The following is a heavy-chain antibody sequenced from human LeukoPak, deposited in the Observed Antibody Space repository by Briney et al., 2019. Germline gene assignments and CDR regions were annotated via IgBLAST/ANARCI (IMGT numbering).Heavy chain of an antibody. V-gene: IGHV1-69*13. CDR1: GGTFSSYA. CDR3: ARGGGTISAGYWYVVDV. Sequence: ASVKVSCKASGGTFSSYAISWVRQAPGQGLEWMGGIIPIFGTANYAQKFQGRVTITADESTSTAYMELSSLRSEDTAVYYCARGGGTISAGYWYVVDVWGQGTTVTVSS. J-gene: IGHJ6*02. CDR2: IIPIFGTA. D-gene: IGHD3-3*01.